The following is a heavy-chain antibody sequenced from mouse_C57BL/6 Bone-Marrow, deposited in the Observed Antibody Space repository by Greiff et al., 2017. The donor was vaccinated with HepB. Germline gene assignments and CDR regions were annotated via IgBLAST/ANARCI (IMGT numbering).Heavy chain of an antibody. V-gene: IGHV7-1*01. J-gene: IGHJ3*01. CDR1: GFTFSDFY. D-gene: IGHD2-2*01. CDR2: SRNKANDYTT. CDR3: ARDGYYGYRGFAY. Sequence: EVKVVESGGGLVQSGRSLRLSCATSGFTFSDFYMEWVRQAPGKGLEWIAASRNKANDYTTEYSASVKGRFIVSRDTSQSILYLQMNALRAEDTAIYYCARDGYYGYRGFAYWGQGTLVTVSA.